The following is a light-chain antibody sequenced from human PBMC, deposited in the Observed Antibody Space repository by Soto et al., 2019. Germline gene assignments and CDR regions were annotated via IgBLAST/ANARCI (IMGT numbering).Light chain of an antibody. CDR3: QQYNNWPLT. V-gene: IGKV3D-15*01. CDR2: GAS. J-gene: IGKJ4*01. CDR1: QSVSSN. Sequence: EIVLTQSPGTLSLSPGERATLSCRASQSVSSNLAWYQRRPGQAPRLLIYGASTRATAIPARFSGSGSGTEFTLTISSLQSEDFAVYYCQQYNNWPLTFGGGTKVDIK.